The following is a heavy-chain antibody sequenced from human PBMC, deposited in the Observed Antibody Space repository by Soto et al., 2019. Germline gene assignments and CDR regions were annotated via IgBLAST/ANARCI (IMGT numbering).Heavy chain of an antibody. D-gene: IGHD2-15*01. CDR1: GFTFSSYA. CDR2: ISGSGGST. Sequence: EVQLLESGGGLVQPGGSLRLSCAASGFTFSSYAMSWVRQAPGKGLEWVSAISGSGGSTYYADSVKGRFTISRDNSKKTLYLQMNSLRAEDTAVYYCAIGGGYCSGGSCYELDYWGQGTLVTVSS. V-gene: IGHV3-23*01. CDR3: AIGGGYCSGGSCYELDY. J-gene: IGHJ4*02.